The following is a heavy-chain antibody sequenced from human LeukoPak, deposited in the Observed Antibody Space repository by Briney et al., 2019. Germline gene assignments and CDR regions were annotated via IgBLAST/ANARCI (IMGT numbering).Heavy chain of an antibody. V-gene: IGHV3-23*01. CDR1: GFTFSSYA. CDR2: ISGSGGST. Sequence: PGGSLRLSCAASGFTFSSYAMSWVRQAPGKGLEWVSAISGSGGSTYYADSVKGRFTISRDDSKNTLYLQLNSLRAEDTAVYYCARGGYYDSSGYYKAVISYKADYWGQGTLVTVSS. CDR3: ARGGYYDSSGYYKAVISYKADY. D-gene: IGHD3-22*01. J-gene: IGHJ4*02.